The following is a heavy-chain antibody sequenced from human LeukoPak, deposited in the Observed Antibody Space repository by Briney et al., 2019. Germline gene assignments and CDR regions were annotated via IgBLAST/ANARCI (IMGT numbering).Heavy chain of an antibody. J-gene: IGHJ4*02. CDR1: GFTFSSYA. CDR3: AKPGESGSDGLSKKTAMVTYFDY. V-gene: IGHV3-23*01. D-gene: IGHD5-18*01. Sequence: PGGSLRLSCAASGFTFSSYAMSWVRQAPGKGLEWVSAISGSGGSTYYADSVKGRFTISGDNSKNTLYLQMNSLRAEDTAVYYCAKPGESGSDGLSKKTAMVTYFDYWGQGTLVTVSS. CDR2: ISGSGGST.